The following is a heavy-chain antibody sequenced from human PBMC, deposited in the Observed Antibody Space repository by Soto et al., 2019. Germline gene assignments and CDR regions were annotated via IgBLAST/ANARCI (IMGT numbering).Heavy chain of an antibody. CDR2: FESGGSI. J-gene: IGHJ4*02. Sequence: PXGFLRLSCAASGFSVRTNYMSWVRQAPGKGLEWVSVFESGGSIYYADSVKGRFIISRDYAKNTVYLQMNSLRAEDTAVYYCARAGVTPDFFDYWGQGTLVTVSS. D-gene: IGHD2-21*02. CDR3: ARAGVTPDFFDY. V-gene: IGHV3-53*01. CDR1: GFSVRTNY.